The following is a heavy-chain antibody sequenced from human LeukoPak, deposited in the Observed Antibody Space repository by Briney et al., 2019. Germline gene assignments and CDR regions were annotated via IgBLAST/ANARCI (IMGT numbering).Heavy chain of an antibody. CDR3: TRTPYSGSYSKFEY. D-gene: IGHD1-26*01. V-gene: IGHV3-49*04. Sequence: GGSLRLSCTTSALALADFAMSWVRQPPGKGPEWVGFIRSNMYGGRTEYAASVKGRFTISRDESKSVDYLQMNSLRTEDTAVYYCTRTPYSGSYSKFEYWGQGTLVSVSS. CDR1: ALALADFA. J-gene: IGHJ4*02. CDR2: IRSNMYGGRT.